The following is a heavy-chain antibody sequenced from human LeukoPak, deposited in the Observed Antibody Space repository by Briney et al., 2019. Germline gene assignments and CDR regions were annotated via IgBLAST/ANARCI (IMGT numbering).Heavy chain of an antibody. D-gene: IGHD2-2*01. CDR2: INHSGST. J-gene: IGHJ5*02. CDR3: ARGYCSSTSCYVFWFDP. V-gene: IGHV4-34*01. Sequence: SETLSLTCAVYGGSFSGYYWSWIRQPPGKGLEWIGEINHSGSTNYNPSLESRVTISVDTSKNQFSLKLSSVTAADTAVYYCARGYCSSTSCYVFWFDPRGQGTLVTVSS. CDR1: GGSFSGYY.